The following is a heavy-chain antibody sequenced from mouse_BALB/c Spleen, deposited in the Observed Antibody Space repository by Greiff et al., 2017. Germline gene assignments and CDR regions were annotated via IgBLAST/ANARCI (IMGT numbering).Heavy chain of an antibody. CDR2: IWAGGST. D-gene: IGHD2-2*01. J-gene: IGHJ4*01. CDR3: ARDNGYDVDYYAMDY. Sequence: VQLQESGPGLVAPSQSLSITCTVSGFSLTSYGVHWVRQPPGKGLEWLGVIWAGGSTNYNSALMSRLSISKDNSKSQVFLKMNSLQTDDTAMYYCARDNGYDVDYYAMDYWGQGTSVTVSS. V-gene: IGHV2-9*02. CDR1: GFSLTSYG.